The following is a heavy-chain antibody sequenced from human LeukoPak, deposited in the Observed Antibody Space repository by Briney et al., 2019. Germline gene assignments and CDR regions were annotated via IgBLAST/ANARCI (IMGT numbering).Heavy chain of an antibody. CDR1: GFTFSSYW. V-gene: IGHV3-7*01. D-gene: IGHD6-13*01. J-gene: IGHJ6*02. CDR2: IKQDGSEK. Sequence: GGSLRLSCAASGFTFSSYWMSWVRQAPGKGLEWVANIKQDGSEKYYVDSVKGRFTISRDNAKNSLYLQMNSLRAEDTAVYYCARGIAAAGNYYYYYGIDVWGQGTTVTVSS. CDR3: ARGIAAAGNYYYYYGIDV.